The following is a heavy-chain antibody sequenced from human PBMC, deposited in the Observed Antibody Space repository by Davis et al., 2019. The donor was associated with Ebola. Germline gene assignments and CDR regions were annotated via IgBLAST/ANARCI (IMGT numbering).Heavy chain of an antibody. CDR3: ARQFFYECLDY. CDR2: INHSGST. CDR1: GGSFSGYY. V-gene: IGHV4-34*01. D-gene: IGHD5/OR15-5a*01. J-gene: IGHJ4*02. Sequence: PSETLSLTCAVYGGSFSGYYWSWIRQPPGKGLEWIGEINHSGSTNYNPSLKSRVTISVDTSKNQFSLKLSSVTAADTAVYYCARQFFYECLDYWGQGTLVTVSS.